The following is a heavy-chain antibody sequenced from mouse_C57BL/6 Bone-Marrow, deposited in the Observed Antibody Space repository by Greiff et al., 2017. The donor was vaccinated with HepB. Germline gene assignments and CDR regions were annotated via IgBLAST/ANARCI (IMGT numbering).Heavy chain of an antibody. CDR1: GFTFSDYG. D-gene: IGHD2-4*01. Sequence: EVKLMESGGGLVQPGGSLKLSCAASGFTFSDYGMAWVRQAPRKGPEWVAFISNLAYSIYYADTVTGRFTISRENAKNTLYLEMSSLRSEDTAMYYCARQGDYGGFAYWGQGTLVTVSA. CDR2: ISNLAYSI. J-gene: IGHJ3*01. CDR3: ARQGDYGGFAY. V-gene: IGHV5-15*01.